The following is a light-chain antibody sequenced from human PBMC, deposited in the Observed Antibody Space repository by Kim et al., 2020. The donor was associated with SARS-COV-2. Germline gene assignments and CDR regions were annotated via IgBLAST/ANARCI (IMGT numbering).Light chain of an antibody. J-gene: IGKJ1*01. CDR2: DAA. CDR1: QDIRSN. V-gene: IGKV3D-15*01. CDR3: RQYNDWPPWT. Sequence: VAPGERATLSCRASQDIRSNLAWYQQKPGQPPRLLIYDAATRATGIPARFSGSGSGTEFSLTIDSLQSEDSAVYFCRQYNDWPPWTFGQGTKLEI.